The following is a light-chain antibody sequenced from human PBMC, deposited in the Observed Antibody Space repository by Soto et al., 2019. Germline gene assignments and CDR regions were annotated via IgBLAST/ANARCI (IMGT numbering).Light chain of an antibody. Sequence: IVMTQSPLSLPVTPGEPASISCRSSQSLLHSNGYNYLDWYLQKPGQSPLLLIYLGSIRASGVPDRFSGSGSGTDFTLDISRVEAEDVGVYYCMEALQTPMYTFGQGTKLEIK. J-gene: IGKJ2*01. CDR2: LGS. V-gene: IGKV2-28*01. CDR3: MEALQTPMYT. CDR1: QSLLHSNGYNY.